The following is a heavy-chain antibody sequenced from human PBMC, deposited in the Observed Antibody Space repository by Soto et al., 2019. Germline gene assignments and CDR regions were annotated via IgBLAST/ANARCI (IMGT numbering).Heavy chain of an antibody. CDR2: IYYSGST. CDR1: SGTISSRSYD. J-gene: IGHJ3*02. CDR3: ASSPGFGAFDI. V-gene: IGHV4-39*01. Sequence: PSETLDLSCTVSSGTISSRSYDGGWIRQPPGKGLEWIGSIYYSGSTYYNPSLKSRVTIYVDTSKNQFSLKLSSVTAADTAVYYCASSPGFGAFDIWGQGTMVTVSS. D-gene: IGHD3-16*01.